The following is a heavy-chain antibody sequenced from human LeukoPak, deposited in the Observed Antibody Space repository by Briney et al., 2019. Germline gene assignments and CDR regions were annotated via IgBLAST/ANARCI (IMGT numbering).Heavy chain of an antibody. CDR2: ISSRGRYT. Sequence: AGGSLRLSCATSGFTFSSYAMSWVRQAPGKGLEWVSNISSRGRYTYYADSVKGRFTISRDNSKNTLYLQMNNLRAEDTAVYYCARASGHLDYWGQGTLVTVSS. D-gene: IGHD1-14*01. V-gene: IGHV3-23*01. CDR3: ARASGHLDY. CDR1: GFTFSSYA. J-gene: IGHJ4*02.